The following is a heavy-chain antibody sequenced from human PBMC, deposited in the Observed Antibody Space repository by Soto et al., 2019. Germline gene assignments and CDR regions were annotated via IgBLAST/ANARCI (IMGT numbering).Heavy chain of an antibody. V-gene: IGHV3-23*01. CDR2: ISGSGGST. CDR3: AKDPGYYDSSGPVPNFGY. Sequence: HPGGSLRLSCAASGFTFSSYAMSWVRQAPGKGLEWVSAISGSGGSTYYADSVKGRFTISRDNSKNTLHLQMNSLRAEDTAVYYCAKDPGYYDSSGPVPNFGYWGQGTLVTDS. CDR1: GFTFSSYA. J-gene: IGHJ4*02. D-gene: IGHD3-22*01.